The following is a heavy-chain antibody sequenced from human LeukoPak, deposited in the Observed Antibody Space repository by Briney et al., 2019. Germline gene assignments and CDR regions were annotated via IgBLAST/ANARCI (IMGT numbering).Heavy chain of an antibody. Sequence: GASVKVSCKASGYTFSNYDIHWVRQATGQGLEWVGWMNPNSGTTGYAQKFQGRVIITRDTSISTAYIQLSSLRSEDTALYYCARGLDDYEDAFDIWGQGTMVTVSS. D-gene: IGHD4-17*01. J-gene: IGHJ3*02. V-gene: IGHV1-8*01. CDR3: ARGLDDYEDAFDI. CDR2: MNPNSGTT. CDR1: GYTFSNYD.